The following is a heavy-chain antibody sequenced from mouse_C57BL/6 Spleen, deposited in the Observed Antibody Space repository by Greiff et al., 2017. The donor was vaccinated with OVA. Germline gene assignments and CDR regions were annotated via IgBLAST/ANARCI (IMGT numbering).Heavy chain of an antibody. CDR1: GFTFSSYA. Sequence: EVQRVESGGGLVKPGGSLKLSCAASGFTFSSYAMSWVRQTPEKRLEWVATISDGGSYTYYPDNVKGRFTISRDNAKNNLYLQMSHLKSEDTAMYYCARASFAYWGQGTLVTVSA. CDR3: ARASFAY. V-gene: IGHV5-4*01. J-gene: IGHJ3*01. CDR2: ISDGGSYT.